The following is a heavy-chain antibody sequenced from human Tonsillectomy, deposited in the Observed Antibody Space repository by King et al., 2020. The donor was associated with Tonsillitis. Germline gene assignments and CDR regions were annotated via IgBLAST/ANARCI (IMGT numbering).Heavy chain of an antibody. Sequence: QLQESGPGLVKPSETLSLTCTISGGSINTYYWSWIRQPPGKGLEWIGYIYYSGSTNYNPSLKSRVTISVDTSKNQFSLKLSSVTAADTAVYYCARTTRYCSGGSCYPAEFFQHWGQGTLVTVSS. V-gene: IGHV4-59*01. D-gene: IGHD2-15*01. CDR2: IYYSGST. CDR1: GGSINTYY. J-gene: IGHJ1*01. CDR3: ARTTRYCSGGSCYPAEFFQH.